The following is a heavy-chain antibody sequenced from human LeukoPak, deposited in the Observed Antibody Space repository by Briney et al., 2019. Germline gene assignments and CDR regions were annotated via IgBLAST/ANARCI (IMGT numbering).Heavy chain of an antibody. V-gene: IGHV3-66*02. CDR1: GFTASDYY. J-gene: IGHJ4*02. D-gene: IGHD6-13*01. CDR2: IYSDGSA. CDR3: ARAVAAAANY. Sequence: GGSLRLSCAASGFTASDYYMSWVRQAPGKGLEWVSIIYSDGSADYADSVRGRFTISRDNSKNTVYLRMNSLRGGDTAVYYCARAVAAAANYWGQGTLVTVSS.